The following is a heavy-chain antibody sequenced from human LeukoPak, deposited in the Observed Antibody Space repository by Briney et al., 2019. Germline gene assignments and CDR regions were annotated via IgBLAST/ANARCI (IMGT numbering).Heavy chain of an antibody. CDR3: AKAVWFGESYYFDF. D-gene: IGHD3-10*01. CDR2: IRYDGSSE. CDR1: GFTFSSYG. V-gene: IGHV3-30*02. Sequence: PGGSLRLSCAASGFTFSSYGMHWVRQAPGKGLEWVAFIRYDGSSEYYADSVKGRFTVSRDISKNTLYLQMNSLRAEDTAVYYCAKAVWFGESYYFDFWGQGTLVTVSS. J-gene: IGHJ4*02.